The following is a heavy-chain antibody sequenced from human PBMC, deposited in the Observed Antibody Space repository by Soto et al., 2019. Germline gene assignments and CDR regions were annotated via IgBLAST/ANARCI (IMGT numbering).Heavy chain of an antibody. J-gene: IGHJ4*02. CDR1: GYSFLSCG. D-gene: IGHD3-10*01. CDR2: ISPNNGNT. Sequence: AASVKVSCKASGYSFLSCGLSWVRQAPGQGLEWMGWISPNNGNTNYAQKLQGRVTMTTDTSTSTAYMELRSLRSDDTAVYYCVRDLDGSGSYYTDYWGRGTLVTVSS. V-gene: IGHV1-18*04. CDR3: VRDLDGSGSYYTDY.